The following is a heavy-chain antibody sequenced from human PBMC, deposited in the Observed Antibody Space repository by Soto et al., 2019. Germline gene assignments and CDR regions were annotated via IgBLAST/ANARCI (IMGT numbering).Heavy chain of an antibody. Sequence: ASVKVSCKASGYTFTGYYMHWVRQAPGQGLEWKGWINPNSGGTNYAQKFQGWVTMTSDTSINTAYMELSRLRSDDTAVYYCAREIYGSGSYFDYYYGMDVWGQGTTVTVSS. CDR1: GYTFTGYY. CDR2: INPNSGGT. D-gene: IGHD3-10*01. V-gene: IGHV1-2*04. J-gene: IGHJ6*02. CDR3: AREIYGSGSYFDYYYGMDV.